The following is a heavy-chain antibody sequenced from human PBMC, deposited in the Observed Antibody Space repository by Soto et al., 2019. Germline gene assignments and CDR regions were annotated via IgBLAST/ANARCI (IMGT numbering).Heavy chain of an antibody. J-gene: IGHJ4*02. D-gene: IGHD6-13*01. V-gene: IGHV1-2*04. Sequence: GASVKVSCKASGYTFTGYYMHWVRQAPGQGLEWMGWINPNSGGTNYAQKFQGWVTMTRDTSISTAYMELSRLRSDDTAVYYCAREGIAAHTYYFDYWGQGTLVTVSS. CDR1: GYTFTGYY. CDR3: AREGIAAHTYYFDY. CDR2: INPNSGGT.